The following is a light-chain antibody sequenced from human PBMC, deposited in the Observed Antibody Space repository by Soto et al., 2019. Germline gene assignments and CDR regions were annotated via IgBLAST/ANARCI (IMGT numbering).Light chain of an antibody. J-gene: IGLJ1*01. CDR3: CSNAAGSTYV. Sequence: QSVLTQPASVSGSPGQSITISCTGTSSDVGSHNLVSCYQQFPGNAPKLIIFEASKRPSGVSNRFSGSKSGSTASLTISGLQAEDEADYYCCSNAAGSTYVFGSGTKVTVL. CDR1: SSDVGSHNL. V-gene: IGLV2-23*01. CDR2: EAS.